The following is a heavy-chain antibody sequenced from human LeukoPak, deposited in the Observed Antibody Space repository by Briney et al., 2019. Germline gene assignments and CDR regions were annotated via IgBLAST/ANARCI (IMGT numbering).Heavy chain of an antibody. V-gene: IGHV4-59*11. D-gene: IGHD3-3*01. CDR1: GGSISSHY. J-gene: IGHJ6*04. Sequence: PSETLSLTCTVSGGSISSHYWSWIRQPPGKGLEWIGYIYYSGSTNYNPSLKSRVTISVDTSKNRFSLKLSSVTAADTAVYYCARATYYDFWSGPSHLDVWGKGTTVTVSS. CDR2: IYYSGST. CDR3: ARATYYDFWSGPSHLDV.